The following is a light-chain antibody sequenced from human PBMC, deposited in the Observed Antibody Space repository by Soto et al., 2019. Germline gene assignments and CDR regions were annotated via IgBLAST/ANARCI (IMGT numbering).Light chain of an antibody. V-gene: IGLV2-8*01. CDR1: SSDVGGYKY. CDR2: EVS. CDR3: SSYAGSNIS. J-gene: IGLJ1*01. Sequence: QSVLTQPPSASGSPGQSVTISCTGTSSDVGGYKYVSWYQQHPGKAPKLLIYEVSERPSGVPDRFSGSKSGNTASLTVSGLQAEDEADYYCSSYAGSNISFGTGTKVTVL.